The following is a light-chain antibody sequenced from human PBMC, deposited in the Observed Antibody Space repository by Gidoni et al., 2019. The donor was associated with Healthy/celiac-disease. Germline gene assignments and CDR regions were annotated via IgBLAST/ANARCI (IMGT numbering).Light chain of an antibody. CDR1: QSVSIN. V-gene: IGKV3-15*01. CDR2: GAS. Sequence: EIVMTPSPATLSVSPGERATLSCRASQSVSINLAWYQQKPGQAPRLLIYGASTRATGIPARVSGSGSGTEFTLTISSLQSEDFAVYYCQQYNNWTPYTFGQGTKLEIK. J-gene: IGKJ2*01. CDR3: QQYNNWTPYT.